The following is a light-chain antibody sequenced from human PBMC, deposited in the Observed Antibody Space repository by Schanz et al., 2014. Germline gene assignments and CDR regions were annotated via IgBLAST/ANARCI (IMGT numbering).Light chain of an antibody. CDR2: AAS. V-gene: IGKV3-20*01. J-gene: IGKJ3*01. Sequence: EAVLTQSPGTLSLSPGERATLSCRASQSVSSSHLAWYQQKPGQAPRLLIYAASSRATGIPDRFSGAGSGTDFTLTISRLEPEDNAVYHCQHYGSPPLTFGPGTTVDIK. CDR1: QSVSSSH. CDR3: QHYGSPPLT.